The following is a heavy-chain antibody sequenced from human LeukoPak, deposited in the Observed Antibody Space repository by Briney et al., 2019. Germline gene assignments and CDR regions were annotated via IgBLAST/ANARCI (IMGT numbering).Heavy chain of an antibody. CDR3: ASYPGIVGYDDY. V-gene: IGHV3-66*01. CDR2: IYSGGST. CDR1: GFTVSSNY. J-gene: IGHJ4*02. D-gene: IGHD2-2*01. Sequence: PGGSLRLSRAASGFTVSSNYMSWVRQAPGKGLEWVSAIYSGGSTYYADSVKGRFTISRDNSKDTLYLQMNSLRAEDTAVYYCASYPGIVGYDDYWGQGTLVTVSS.